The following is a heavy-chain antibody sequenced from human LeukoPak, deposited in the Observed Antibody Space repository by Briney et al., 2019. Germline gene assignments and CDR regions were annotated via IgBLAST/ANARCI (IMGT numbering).Heavy chain of an antibody. CDR1: GFTFSSYS. CDR3: AKNADRGAYCRGGSCYPYYYYYMDV. Sequence: GGSLRLSCAASGFTFSSYSMNWVRQAPGKGLEWVSSISSSSSYIYYADSVKGRFTISRDNAKNSLYLQMNSLTVEDTAIYYCAKNADRGAYCRGGSCYPYYYYYMDVWGTGTTVTISS. CDR2: ISSSSSYI. D-gene: IGHD2-15*01. V-gene: IGHV3-21*04. J-gene: IGHJ6*03.